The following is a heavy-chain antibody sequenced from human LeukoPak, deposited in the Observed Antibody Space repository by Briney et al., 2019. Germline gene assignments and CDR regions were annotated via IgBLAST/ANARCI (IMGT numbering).Heavy chain of an antibody. CDR1: GGSISSYY. V-gene: IGHV4-59*08. J-gene: IGHJ4*02. Sequence: SEPLSLPCPVSGGSISSYYWSWLRPPPGKGLEWIAYISDIGSINYNPSLKSRVTISLDTSKNQFSLKLSSVTAADTAVYYCAGHHPRNTVDFWGQGTLVTVSS. CDR2: ISDIGSI. D-gene: IGHD2/OR15-2a*01. CDR3: AGHHPRNTVDF.